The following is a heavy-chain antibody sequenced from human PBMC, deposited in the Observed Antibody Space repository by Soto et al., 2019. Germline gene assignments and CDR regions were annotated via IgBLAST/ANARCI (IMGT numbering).Heavy chain of an antibody. Sequence: EVELVESGGGLVQPGGSLRLSCAASGFPFSTYSMSWVRQAPGKGLEWISYISASTLTTFYADSVKGRFTLSRDTAQNSLYLQMNSLRDEDTAVYYCARAPQLVAPAATGFDSWGQGTLVTVSS. CDR3: ARAPQLVAPAATGFDS. J-gene: IGHJ4*02. V-gene: IGHV3-48*02. CDR2: ISASTLTT. D-gene: IGHD2-2*01. CDR1: GFPFSTYS.